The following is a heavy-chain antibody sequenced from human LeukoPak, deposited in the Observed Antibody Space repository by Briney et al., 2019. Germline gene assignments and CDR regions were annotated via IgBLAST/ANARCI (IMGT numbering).Heavy chain of an antibody. Sequence: PGGSLRLSCAASGFVLSDYGMHWVRQTPGKGLEWVASIKQDGREKFYADSVKGRFTISRDNAKNSLYLQVNSLRAEDTAVYYCARVPGRTRYFDSWGQGILVTVSS. J-gene: IGHJ4*02. V-gene: IGHV3-7*02. CDR1: GFVLSDYG. CDR2: IKQDGREK. D-gene: IGHD1-26*01. CDR3: ARVPGRTRYFDS.